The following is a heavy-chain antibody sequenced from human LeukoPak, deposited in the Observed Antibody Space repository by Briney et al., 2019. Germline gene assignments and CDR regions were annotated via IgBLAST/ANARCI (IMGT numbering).Heavy chain of an antibody. CDR2: IYYSGST. J-gene: IGHJ4*02. Sequence: PSETLSLTCTVSGGSISSGGYYWSWFRRPPGKGLEWIGYIYYSGSTYYNPSLKSRVTISVDTSKNQFSLKLSSVTAADTAVYYCARAHYYLDYWGQGTLVTVSS. V-gene: IGHV4-31*03. D-gene: IGHD3-10*01. CDR1: GGSISSGGYY. CDR3: ARAHYYLDY.